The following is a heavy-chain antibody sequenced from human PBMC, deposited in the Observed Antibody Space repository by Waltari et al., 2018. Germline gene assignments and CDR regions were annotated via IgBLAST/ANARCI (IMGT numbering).Heavy chain of an antibody. CDR1: GGSISSYY. Sequence: QVQLQESGPGLVKPSETLSLTCTVSGGSISSYYWSWIRQPPGKGLEWIGYIYYSGSTNYNPSLKSRVTISVDTSKNQFSLKLSSVTAADTAVYYCARDRGGKNYFDYWGQGTLVTVSS. CDR3: ARDRGGKNYFDY. V-gene: IGHV4-59*01. CDR2: IYYSGST. D-gene: IGHD2-15*01. J-gene: IGHJ4*02.